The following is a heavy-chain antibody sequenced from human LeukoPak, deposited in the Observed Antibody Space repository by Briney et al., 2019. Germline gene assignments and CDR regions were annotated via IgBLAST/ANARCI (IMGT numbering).Heavy chain of an antibody. D-gene: IGHD3-22*01. Sequence: GGSLRLSCAASGFTVSSNYMSWVRQAPGKGLEWVSYISSSSSIIYYADSVKGRFTISRDNAKNSLYLQMNSLRDEDTAVYYCARDPYGYSQNYFDFWGQGTLVTVSS. V-gene: IGHV3-48*02. CDR3: ARDPYGYSQNYFDF. CDR2: ISSSSSII. CDR1: GFTVSSNY. J-gene: IGHJ4*02.